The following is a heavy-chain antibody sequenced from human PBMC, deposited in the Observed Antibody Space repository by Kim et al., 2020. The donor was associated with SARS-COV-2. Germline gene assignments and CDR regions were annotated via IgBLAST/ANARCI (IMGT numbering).Heavy chain of an antibody. V-gene: IGHV3-23*01. D-gene: IGHD2-15*01. CDR3: TKAPAEYCSGVRCYPVDY. J-gene: IGHJ4*02. CDR2: IAVSGDT. Sequence: GGSLRLSCAASGFTFRNYAMSWVRQAPGKGLEWVSAIAVSGDTYHADSVRGRFTISRDNSKNTLYLQMNSLRVEDTAIYSCTKAPAEYCSGVRCYPVDYWGQGTLVTVSS. CDR1: GFTFRNYA.